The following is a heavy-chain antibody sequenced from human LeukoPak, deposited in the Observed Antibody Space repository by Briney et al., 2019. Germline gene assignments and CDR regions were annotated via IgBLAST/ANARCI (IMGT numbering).Heavy chain of an antibody. CDR1: GGPISSYY. J-gene: IGHJ3*02. D-gene: IGHD3-10*01. CDR3: ARGHRFGESAHAFDI. CDR2: IYTSGST. Sequence: SETLSLTCTVSGGPISSYYWSRIRQPAGKGLEWIGRIYTSGSTNYNPSLKSRVTMSVDTSKNQFSLKLSSVTAADTAVYYCARGHRFGESAHAFDIWGQGTMVTVSS. V-gene: IGHV4-4*07.